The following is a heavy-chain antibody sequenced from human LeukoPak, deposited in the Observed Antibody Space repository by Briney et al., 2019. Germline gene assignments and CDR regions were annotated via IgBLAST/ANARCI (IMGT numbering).Heavy chain of an antibody. J-gene: IGHJ4*02. CDR3: ATDGGPYGSGTYFDY. Sequence: ASVKVPCKVSGYTLTELSMHWVRQAPGKGLEWMGGFDPEDGETIYAQKFQGRVTMTEDTSTDTAYMELSSLRSEGTAVYYCATDGGPYGSGTYFDYWGQGTLVTVSS. V-gene: IGHV1-24*01. CDR2: FDPEDGET. D-gene: IGHD3-10*01. CDR1: GYTLTELS.